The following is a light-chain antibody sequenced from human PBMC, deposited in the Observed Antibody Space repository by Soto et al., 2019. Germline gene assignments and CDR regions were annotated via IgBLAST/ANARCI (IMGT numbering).Light chain of an antibody. V-gene: IGKV3-11*01. CDR1: QSVSSY. CDR2: DAS. CDR3: QQRSNRPIT. J-gene: IGKJ5*01. Sequence: EILFTQSPATLSLSPGERATLSCRASQSVSSYLVWYQQKPGQAPRLLIYDASNRATGIPARFSGSGSGTDFTLTISSLEPEDFAVYYCQQRSNRPITFGQGTRLGL.